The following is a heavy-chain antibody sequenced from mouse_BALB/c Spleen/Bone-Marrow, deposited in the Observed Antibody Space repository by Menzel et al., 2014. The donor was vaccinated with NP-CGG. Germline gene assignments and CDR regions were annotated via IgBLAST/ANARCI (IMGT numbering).Heavy chain of an antibody. J-gene: IGHJ4*01. CDR3: ARDAMDY. V-gene: IGHV1S137*01. Sequence: QLQESGAELVRPGVSVRISCKGSGYTFTDYAMHWVKQSHAKSLEWIGVISTYYGDASYNQKFKGKATMTVDKSSSTAYMELARLTSEDSAIYYCARDAMDYWGQGTSVTISS. CDR2: ISTYYGDA. CDR1: GYTFTDYA.